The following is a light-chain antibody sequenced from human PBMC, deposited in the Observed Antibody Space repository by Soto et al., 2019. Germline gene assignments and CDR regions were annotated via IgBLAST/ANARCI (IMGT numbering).Light chain of an antibody. CDR3: LQHKSFPWT. CDR1: QGIRSD. V-gene: IGKV1-17*01. J-gene: IGKJ1*01. CDR2: AAS. Sequence: DIQMTQSPSSLSASVGARVTIACRASQGIRSDLVWYQQQPGKAPKRLIYAASSSESGVPSRFSASGSGTEFTLTISSLQPEDFATYYCLQHKSFPWTFGQGTKVDIK.